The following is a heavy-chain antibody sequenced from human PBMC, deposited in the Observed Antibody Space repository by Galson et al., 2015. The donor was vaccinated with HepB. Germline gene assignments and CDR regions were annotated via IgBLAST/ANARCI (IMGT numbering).Heavy chain of an antibody. Sequence: SLRLSCAASGFTFDDYAMHWVRQVPGKGLEWVSGISWNSGTIVYGDSVKVRFTISRDNAKNSLFLQMDSLRIEDTAFYYCARARGVGATASDSWGQGTLVTVSS. J-gene: IGHJ4*02. CDR3: ARARGVGATASDS. CDR2: ISWNSGTI. D-gene: IGHD1-26*01. V-gene: IGHV3-9*01. CDR1: GFTFDDYA.